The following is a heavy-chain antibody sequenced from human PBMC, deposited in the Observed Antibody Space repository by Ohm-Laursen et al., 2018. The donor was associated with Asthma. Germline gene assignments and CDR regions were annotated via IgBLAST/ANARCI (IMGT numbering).Heavy chain of an antibody. Sequence: GSLRLSCSASGFTFSDYYMSWIRQAPGKGLEWISYISTSGSTIYYADSVKGRFTISRDNAKSSPYLQMNSLTAEDTAVYYCARDPPVTTVTTGEYFDYWGQGTLVTVSS. CDR3: ARDPPVTTVTTGEYFDY. J-gene: IGHJ4*02. D-gene: IGHD4-17*01. CDR2: ISTSGSTI. CDR1: GFTFSDYY. V-gene: IGHV3-11*01.